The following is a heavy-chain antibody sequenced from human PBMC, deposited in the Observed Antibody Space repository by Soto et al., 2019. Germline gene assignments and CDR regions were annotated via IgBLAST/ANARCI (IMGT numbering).Heavy chain of an antibody. V-gene: IGHV3-73*01. D-gene: IGHD3-3*01. CDR3: TSTSGPYYDFWSGYYRPLDYYGMDV. J-gene: IGHJ6*02. Sequence: GSLRLFCAASGFTFSGSAMHWVRQASGKGLEWVGRIRSKANSYATAYAASVKGRFTISRDDSKNTAYLQMNSLKTEDTAVYYCTSTSGPYYDFWSGYYRPLDYYGMDVWGQGTTVTVSS. CDR2: IRSKANSYAT. CDR1: GFTFSGSA.